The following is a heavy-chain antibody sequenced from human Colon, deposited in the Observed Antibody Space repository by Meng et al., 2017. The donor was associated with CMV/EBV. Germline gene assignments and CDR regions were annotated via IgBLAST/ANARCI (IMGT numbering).Heavy chain of an antibody. CDR2: VSGSSITT. CDR1: GFTLRSYA. J-gene: IGHJ4*01. CDR3: VKDHKD. V-gene: IGHV3-23*01. Sequence: SLSLSCLGSGFTLRSYALSWVRLAPGKGLEWVSTVSGSSITTYYADSVKGRFTISRDNYNDILSLEMNSLRAEDTALYYCVKDHKDWGHGTLVTVSS.